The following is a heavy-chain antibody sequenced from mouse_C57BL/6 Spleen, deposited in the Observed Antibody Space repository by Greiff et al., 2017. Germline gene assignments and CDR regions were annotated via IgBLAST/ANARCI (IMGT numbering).Heavy chain of an antibody. CDR3: VGDYWYFDV. CDR2: INPNNGGT. J-gene: IGHJ1*03. V-gene: IGHV1-26*01. CDR1: GYTFTDYY. D-gene: IGHD2-13*01. Sequence: EVQLQQSGPELVKPGASVKISCKASGYTFTDYYMNWVKQSHGKSLEWIGNINPNNGGTSYNQKFKGKATLTVDKSSSTAYMELRSLTSEDSAVYCCVGDYWYFDVWGTGTPVTVSA.